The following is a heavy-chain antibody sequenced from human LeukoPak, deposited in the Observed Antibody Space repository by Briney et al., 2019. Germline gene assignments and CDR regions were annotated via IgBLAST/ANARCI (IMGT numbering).Heavy chain of an antibody. CDR2: ISGSGVST. Sequence: GGSLRLSCAASGFTFSSYVMNWVSQDPGKGLEWVSAISGSGVSTSYADSVKGRFTISRDNSKNTLYLHMNSLRAEDTAIYFCAKDPANQLLYPAHFSHWGQGTLVTVSS. D-gene: IGHD2-2*01. V-gene: IGHV3-23*01. J-gene: IGHJ1*01. CDR1: GFTFSSYV. CDR3: AKDPANQLLYPAHFSH.